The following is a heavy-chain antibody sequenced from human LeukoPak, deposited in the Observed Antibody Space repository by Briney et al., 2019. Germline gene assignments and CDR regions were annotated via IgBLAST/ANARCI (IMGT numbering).Heavy chain of an antibody. V-gene: IGHV4-4*02. CDR3: ARDPDYGDYIFDY. J-gene: IGHJ4*02. CDR2: INHSGST. Sequence: SGTLSLTCAVSGGSISSNNWWGWVRQPPGKGLEWIGEINHSGSTNYNPSLKSRVTISVDTSKNQFSLKLSSVTAADTAVYYCARDPDYGDYIFDYWGKGALVTVS. D-gene: IGHD4-17*01. CDR1: GGSISSNNW.